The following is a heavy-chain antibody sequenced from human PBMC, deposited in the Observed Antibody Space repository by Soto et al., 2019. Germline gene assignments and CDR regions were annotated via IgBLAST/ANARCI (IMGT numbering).Heavy chain of an antibody. D-gene: IGHD3-16*01. CDR2: IYSGGST. Sequence: EVQLVESGGGLVQPGGSLRLSCAASGFTVSTKYMSWVRQAPGKGLEWVSVIYSGGSTFYADSARGRFTISRYNSKNTVNLQMNSLRAEDTAVYYCARDPWAADYWGQGTLVTVSS. J-gene: IGHJ4*02. V-gene: IGHV3-66*01. CDR3: ARDPWAADY. CDR1: GFTVSTKY.